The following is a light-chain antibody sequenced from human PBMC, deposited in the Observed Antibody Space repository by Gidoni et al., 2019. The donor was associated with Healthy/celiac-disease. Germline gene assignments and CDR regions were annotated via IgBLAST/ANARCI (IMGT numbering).Light chain of an antibody. CDR2: LEGSGSY. J-gene: IGLJ3*02. CDR3: ETWDSNSWV. V-gene: IGLV4-60*03. CDR1: SGHSSYI. Sequence: QPVLPHSSSASASLGSSVKLTCTLSSGHSSYIIAWHQQQPGKAPRYLMKLEGSGSYNKGSGVPDRFSGSSSGADRYLTISNLQSEDEADYYCETWDSNSWVFGGGTKLTVL.